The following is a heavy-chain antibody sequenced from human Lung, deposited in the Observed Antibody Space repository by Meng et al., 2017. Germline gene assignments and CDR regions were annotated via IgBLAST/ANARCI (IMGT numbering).Heavy chain of an antibody. V-gene: IGHV3-74*01. J-gene: IGHJ4*02. Sequence: EVQLVESGGGLVLPGGSLRLSCAASGFTFSTYWMHWARQAPGKGLVWVSHINTDGSSTNYADSVKGRFTISRDNAKNTLYLQMNSLRAEDTAVYYCGRSDGYIRDWGQGTLVTVSS. D-gene: IGHD5-24*01. CDR3: GRSDGYIRD. CDR1: GFTFSTYW. CDR2: INTDGSST.